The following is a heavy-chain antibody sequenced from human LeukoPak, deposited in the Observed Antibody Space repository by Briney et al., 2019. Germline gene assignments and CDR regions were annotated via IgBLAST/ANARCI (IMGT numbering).Heavy chain of an antibody. D-gene: IGHD4-17*01. Sequence: ASVKVSCKASGYTFSDYYIHWVRQAPGQGLEWMGWINPNSGGTNSAQKFQGRVSMTRDTSISTAYMELSRLRSDDTAVYYCARESFSTVTSATDAFDIWGQGTMVTVSS. J-gene: IGHJ3*02. CDR1: GYTFSDYY. V-gene: IGHV1-2*02. CDR3: ARESFSTVTSATDAFDI. CDR2: INPNSGGT.